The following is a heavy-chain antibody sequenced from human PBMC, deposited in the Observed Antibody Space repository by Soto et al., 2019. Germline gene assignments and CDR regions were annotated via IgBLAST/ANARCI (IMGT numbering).Heavy chain of an antibody. D-gene: IGHD5-12*01. CDR2: IYYSGST. J-gene: IGHJ3*02. CDR3: ARESDSGYDSGAFDI. V-gene: IGHV4-31*03. CDR1: GGSISSGGYY. Sequence: SETLSLTCTVSGGSISSGGYYWSWIRQHPGKGLEWIGYIYYSGSTYYNPSLKSRVTISVDTSKNQFSLKLSSVTAADTAVYYCARESDSGYDSGAFDIWGQGTMVTVSS.